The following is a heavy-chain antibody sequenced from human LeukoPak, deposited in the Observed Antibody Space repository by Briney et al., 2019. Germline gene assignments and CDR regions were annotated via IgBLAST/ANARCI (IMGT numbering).Heavy chain of an antibody. J-gene: IGHJ4*02. CDR1: GGSISSSSYY. CDR3: ARHSTKKVWLGELLGPPIDY. CDR2: IYYIGST. V-gene: IGHV4-39*01. D-gene: IGHD3-10*01. Sequence: PSETLSLTCTVSGGSISSSSYYWGWIRQPPGKGLEWIGSIYYIGSTYYNPSLNSRVTISVDTSKNQFSLKLSSVTAADTAVYYCARHSTKKVWLGELLGPPIDYWGQGTLVTVSS.